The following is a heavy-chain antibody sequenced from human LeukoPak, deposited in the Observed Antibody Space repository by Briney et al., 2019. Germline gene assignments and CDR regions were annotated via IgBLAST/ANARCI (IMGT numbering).Heavy chain of an antibody. CDR1: GGTFSTFP. CDR3: ARQPPYHSGSGSFYFDF. CDR2: IIPNLGIV. D-gene: IGHD3-10*01. J-gene: IGHJ4*02. V-gene: IGHV1-69*02. Sequence: SVKVSCKASGGTFSTFPMSWMRQAPGRGLEWMGRIIPNLGIVNYAQMFQGRVTITADKSTSTAYMELSSLRSEDTAVYYCARQPPYHSGSGSFYFDFWGQGTLVTVSS.